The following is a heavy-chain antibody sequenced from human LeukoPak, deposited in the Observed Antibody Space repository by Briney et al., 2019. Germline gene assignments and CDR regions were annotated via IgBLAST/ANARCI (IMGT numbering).Heavy chain of an antibody. CDR1: GFTFGDYW. CDR3: AKSRYSSSSGGIDY. CDR2: INGDGETT. J-gene: IGHJ4*02. V-gene: IGHV3-74*01. Sequence: GGSLRLSCVASGFTFGDYWMHWVRHTPGKGLVGVSRINGDGETTDYADSVKGRFAISRDNDTLYLQMSRLSVEDTAVYYCAKSRYSSSSGGIDYWRQGTMVTVSS. D-gene: IGHD6-6*01.